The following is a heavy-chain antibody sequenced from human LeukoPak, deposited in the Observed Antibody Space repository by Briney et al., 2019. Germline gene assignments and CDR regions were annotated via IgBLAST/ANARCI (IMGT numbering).Heavy chain of an antibody. CDR2: IYYSGST. CDR3: ARGGYSSSLRY. CDR1: GGSISSYY. V-gene: IGHV4-59*12. Sequence: SETLSLTCTVSGGSISSYYWSWIRQPPGKGMEWIGYIYYSGSTNYNPSLKSRVTISVDTSKNQFSLKLSSVTAADTAVYYCARGGYSSSLRYWGQGTLVTVSS. D-gene: IGHD6-6*01. J-gene: IGHJ4*02.